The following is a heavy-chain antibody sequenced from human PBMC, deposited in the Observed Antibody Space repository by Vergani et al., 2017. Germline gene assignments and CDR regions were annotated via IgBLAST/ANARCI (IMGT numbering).Heavy chain of an antibody. V-gene: IGHV4-31*03. CDR1: GGSISSGGYY. Sequence: QVQLQESGPGLVQPSQTLSLTCTVSGGSISSGGYYWSWIRPPPGKGLEWIGEINHSGSTNYNPSLKSRVTISVDTSKNQFSLKLSSVTAADTAVYYCARGRSYTFMTTVTTTFDYWGQGTLVTVSS. CDR3: ARGRSYTFMTTVTTTFDY. CDR2: INHSGST. J-gene: IGHJ4*02. D-gene: IGHD4-17*01.